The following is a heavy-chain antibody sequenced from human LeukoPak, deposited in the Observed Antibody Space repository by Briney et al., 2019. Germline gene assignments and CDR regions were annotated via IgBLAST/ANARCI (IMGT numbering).Heavy chain of an antibody. Sequence: GGSLRLSCAASGFTFSSYAMSSVRQAPRKGLEWVSAISGSGGSTYYADSVKGRFTISRDNSKNTLYLQMNSLRAEDTAVYYCAKDWGGYSSSWFDYWGQGTLVTVSS. CDR2: ISGSGGST. CDR3: AKDWGGYSSSWFDY. D-gene: IGHD6-13*01. V-gene: IGHV3-23*01. CDR1: GFTFSSYA. J-gene: IGHJ4*02.